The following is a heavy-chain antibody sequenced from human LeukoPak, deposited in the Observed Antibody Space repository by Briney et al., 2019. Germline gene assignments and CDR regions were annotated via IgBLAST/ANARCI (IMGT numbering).Heavy chain of an antibody. D-gene: IGHD6-13*01. Sequence: ASETLFLTRTVSGGSISSYYWSWIRQPPGKGLEWIGYIYYSGSTNYNPSLKSRVTISVDTSKNQFSLKLSSVTAADTAVYYCASHSIAAAFDYWGQGTLVTVSS. J-gene: IGHJ4*02. CDR1: GGSISSYY. V-gene: IGHV4-59*08. CDR3: ASHSIAAAFDY. CDR2: IYYSGST.